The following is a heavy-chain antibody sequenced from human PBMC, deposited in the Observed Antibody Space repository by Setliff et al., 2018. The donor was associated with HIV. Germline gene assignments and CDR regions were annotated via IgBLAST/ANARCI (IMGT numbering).Heavy chain of an antibody. CDR3: TRGGIYCGNDGCHRYFFDF. V-gene: IGHV1-18*01. CDR1: GDLFTSYA. CDR2: INTYNGHT. D-gene: IGHD2-21*01. J-gene: IGHJ4*02. Sequence: ASVKVSCKTYGDLFTSYAFNWVRQAPGQGLEWMGWINTYNGHTNYAEKFQDRVTMTTDTPTRTVYMELRRLTSDDTALYYCTRGGIYCGNDGCHRYFFDFWGQGTLVTVSS.